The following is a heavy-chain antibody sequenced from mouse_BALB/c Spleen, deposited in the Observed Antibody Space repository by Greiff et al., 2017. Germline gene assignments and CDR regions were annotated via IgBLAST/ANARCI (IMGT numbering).Heavy chain of an antibody. CDR3: ARHGDGLRRCLDY. Sequence: EVHLVESGGGLVKPGGSLKLSCAASGFTFSSYAMSWVRQTPEKRLEWVATISSGGSYTYYPDSVKGRFTISRDNAKNTLYLQMSSLRSEDTAMYYCARHGDGLRRCLDYWGQGTTLTVSS. D-gene: IGHD2-4*01. V-gene: IGHV5-9-3*01. J-gene: IGHJ2*01. CDR1: GFTFSSYA. CDR2: ISSGGSYT.